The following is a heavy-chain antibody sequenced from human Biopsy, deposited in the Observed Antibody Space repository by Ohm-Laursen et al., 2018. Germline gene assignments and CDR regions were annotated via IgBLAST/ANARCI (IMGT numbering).Heavy chain of an antibody. CDR3: ARELGDFWGGRQFDF. D-gene: IGHD3-3*01. V-gene: IGHV1-2*02. CDR1: AYSFGDHR. Sequence: SVKVSCKASAYSFGDHRIHWVRQAPGQGLEWMGWIDPKSGGTNYAQKFQGRVTMTRDTSISTTYMELRRLTSDDTAVFYCARELGDFWGGRQFDFWGQGTRVTVSS. CDR2: IDPKSGGT. J-gene: IGHJ5*01.